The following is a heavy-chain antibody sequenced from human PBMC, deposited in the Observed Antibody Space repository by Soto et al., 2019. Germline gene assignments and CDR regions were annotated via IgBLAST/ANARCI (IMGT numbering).Heavy chain of an antibody. V-gene: IGHV4-39*01. Sequence: QLQLQESGPGLVKPSETLSLTCTVSGGSISSSSYYWGWIRQPPGKGLEWIGSIYYSGSTYYNPSLKSRVTISVDTSKNQFSLKLSSVTAADTAVYYCAGEGYSSGWYLGDWFDPWGQGTLVTVSS. CDR2: IYYSGST. D-gene: IGHD6-19*01. J-gene: IGHJ5*02. CDR1: GGSISSSSYY. CDR3: AGEGYSSGWYLGDWFDP.